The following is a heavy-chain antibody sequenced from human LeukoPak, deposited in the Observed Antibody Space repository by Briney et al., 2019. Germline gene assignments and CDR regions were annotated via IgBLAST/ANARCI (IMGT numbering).Heavy chain of an antibody. Sequence: GGSLRLSCAASVFTFSSDWMSWGRQAPGKGLEWVADIKQDGSEKYYVDSVKGRFTISRDNAKNSLYLQMNSLRAEDTAVYYCARSAAIRNKNYYYYYGMDVWGQGTTVTVSS. V-gene: IGHV3-7*01. CDR2: IKQDGSEK. CDR3: ARSAAIRNKNYYYYYGMDV. J-gene: IGHJ6*02. CDR1: VFTFSSDW. D-gene: IGHD2-2*02.